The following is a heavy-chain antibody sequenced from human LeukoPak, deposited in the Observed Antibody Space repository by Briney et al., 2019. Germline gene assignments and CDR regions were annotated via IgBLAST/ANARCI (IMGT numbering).Heavy chain of an antibody. V-gene: IGHV1-8*03. Sequence: GASVKVSCKASGYTFTSYDINWVRQATGQGLEWMGWMNPNSGNTGYAQKFQGRVTITRNTSISTAYMELSSLRSEDTAVYYCARDRYDSSGYQGYYYMDVWGKGTTVTVSS. CDR1: GYTFTSYD. CDR2: MNPNSGNT. D-gene: IGHD3-22*01. CDR3: ARDRYDSSGYQGYYYMDV. J-gene: IGHJ6*03.